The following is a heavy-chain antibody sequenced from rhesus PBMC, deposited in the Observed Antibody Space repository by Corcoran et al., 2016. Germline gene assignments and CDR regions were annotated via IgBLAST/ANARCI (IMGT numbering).Heavy chain of an antibody. CDR1: GYSISSGYG. D-gene: IGHD3-3*01. CDR3: ARVRYNIWTGITGYFEF. V-gene: IGHV4-127*01. CDR2: IGGSSGST. J-gene: IGHJ1*01. Sequence: QVQLQESGPGLVKPSETLSLTCAVSGYSISSGYGWSWIRQPPGKGLEWIGYIGGSSGSTNYNPSLTSRVTISKDTYKNQFSLKLSSVTAADTAVYYCARVRYNIWTGITGYFEFWGQGALVTVSS.